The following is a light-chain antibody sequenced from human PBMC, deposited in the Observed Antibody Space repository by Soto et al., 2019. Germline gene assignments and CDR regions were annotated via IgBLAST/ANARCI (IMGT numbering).Light chain of an antibody. J-gene: IGKJ2*01. CDR2: GAS. CDR3: QQYGSSPYT. Sequence: EIVLTQSPGTLSLSPGERATLSCRASQSVSSSYLAWYQQKPGQAPRLLMYGASSRATGIPDRFSGGGSATDVTLTISRLEPEDFAVYYCQQYGSSPYTFGQGTKLEIK. V-gene: IGKV3-20*01. CDR1: QSVSSSY.